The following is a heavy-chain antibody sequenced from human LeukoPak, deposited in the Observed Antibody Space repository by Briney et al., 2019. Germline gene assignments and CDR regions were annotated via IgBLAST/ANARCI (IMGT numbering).Heavy chain of an antibody. CDR2: TSYDGRHK. CDR1: GFTFGSYA. D-gene: IGHD2/OR15-2a*01. Sequence: PGGSLRLSCAASGFTFGSYAMHWVRQAPGKGLEWMAVTSYDGRHKYHADSVRGRLTISRDNSRNTLYLQLNSLRPEDTAVYYCAREQYDYYYYYMDVWGKGTTVTVSS. V-gene: IGHV3-30*01. J-gene: IGHJ6*03. CDR3: AREQYDYYYYYMDV.